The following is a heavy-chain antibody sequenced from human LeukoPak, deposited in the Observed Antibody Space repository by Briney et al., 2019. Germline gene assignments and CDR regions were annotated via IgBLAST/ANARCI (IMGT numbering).Heavy chain of an antibody. D-gene: IGHD3-22*01. CDR1: GFTFRNYW. J-gene: IGHJ4*02. Sequence: PGGSLRLSCAGSGFTFRNYWMNWVRQAPGKGLEWVANIKEDGSEKYYVDSVKGRFTVSRDNAKNSLYLQINSLRADDTAVYYCAKDHYYDSSGYYSYFDYWGQGTLVTVSS. CDR2: IKEDGSEK. CDR3: AKDHYYDSSGYYSYFDY. V-gene: IGHV3-7*03.